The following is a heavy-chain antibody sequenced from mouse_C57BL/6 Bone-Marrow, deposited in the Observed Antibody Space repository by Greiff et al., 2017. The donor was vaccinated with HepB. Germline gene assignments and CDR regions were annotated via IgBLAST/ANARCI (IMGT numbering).Heavy chain of an antibody. J-gene: IGHJ2*01. CDR1: GYSITSGYY. CDR3: ARKKSYFDY. D-gene: IGHD6-2*01. Sequence: EVQLQQSGPGLVKPSQSLSLTCSVTGYSITSGYYWNWIRQFPGNKLEWMGYISYDGSNNYNPSLKNRISITRDTSKNQFFLKLNSVTTEDTATYYCARKKSYFDYWGQGTTLTVSS. CDR2: ISYDGSN. V-gene: IGHV3-6*01.